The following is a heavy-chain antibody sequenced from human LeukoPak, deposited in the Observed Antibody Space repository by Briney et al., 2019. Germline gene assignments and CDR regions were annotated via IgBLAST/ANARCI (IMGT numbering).Heavy chain of an antibody. CDR1: GGSISSSSFH. Sequence: DPSETLSLTCAVSGGSISSSSFHWDWIRQPPGKGLEWIGSIYHSGSTYSYPSLKSRVTISVDTSKNQFSLKLSSVTAADTAVYYCARAGNYGGYAFDIWGQGTMVTVSS. CDR2: IYHSGST. CDR3: ARAGNYGGYAFDI. D-gene: IGHD4-23*01. J-gene: IGHJ3*02. V-gene: IGHV4-39*01.